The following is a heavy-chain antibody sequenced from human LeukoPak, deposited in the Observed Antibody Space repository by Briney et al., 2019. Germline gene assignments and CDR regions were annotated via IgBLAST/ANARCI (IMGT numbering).Heavy chain of an antibody. V-gene: IGHV3-66*01. J-gene: IGHJ4*02. CDR2: IYISGIT. CDR3: AKRSPPY. Sequence: QTGGSLRLSCTVSGFIVNSNDMNWVRQPPGKGLEWVSLIYISGITKYADSVQGRFTVSRDKSKNTLYLQMDSLRLEDTAVYYCAKRSPPYWGQGTLVTVSS. D-gene: IGHD3-10*01. CDR1: GFIVNSND.